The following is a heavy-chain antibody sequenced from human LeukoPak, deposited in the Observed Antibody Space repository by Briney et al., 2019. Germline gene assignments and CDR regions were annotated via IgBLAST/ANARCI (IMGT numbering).Heavy chain of an antibody. CDR1: GFTFSSYA. V-gene: IGHV3-23*01. J-gene: IGHJ4*02. CDR3: ARGGGSYYY. Sequence: GGSLRLSCAASGFTFSSYAMSWVRQAPGKGLEWVSAISGSGGSTYYADSVKGRFTISRDNAKNSLYLQMNSLRAEDTALYYCARGGGSYYYWGQGTLVTVSS. CDR2: ISGSGGST. D-gene: IGHD1-26*01.